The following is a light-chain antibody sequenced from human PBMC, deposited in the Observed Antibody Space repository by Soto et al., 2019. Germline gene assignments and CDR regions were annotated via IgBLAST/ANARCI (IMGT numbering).Light chain of an antibody. CDR3: QEYNSSPGR. CDR2: DAS. V-gene: IGKV1-5*01. J-gene: IGKJ3*01. CDR1: QSISSW. Sequence: ILVCQSPATLSFSLRQIGPTTCRASQSISSWLAWYQQKPGKAPKLLIYDASTLESGVPSRFTGRGSGTEFTLSISSLQPDDFAIYYCQEYNSSPGRFGPGTKVDIK.